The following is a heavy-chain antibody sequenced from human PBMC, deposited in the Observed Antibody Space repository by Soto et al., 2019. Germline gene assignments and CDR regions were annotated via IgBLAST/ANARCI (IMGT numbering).Heavy chain of an antibody. Sequence: QVQLVQSGAEVKKPGSSVKVSCKASGGTFSSYAISWVGRPPDQGLEWLGGLFPIFGTANYAQKFQGRVTITADKSTSTAYMELSSLRSEDTAVYYCASGMGDYYDSSGYPLYYFDYWGQGTLVTVSS. CDR2: LFPIFGTA. D-gene: IGHD3-22*01. CDR1: GGTFSSYA. J-gene: IGHJ4*02. V-gene: IGHV1-69*06. CDR3: ASGMGDYYDSSGYPLYYFDY.